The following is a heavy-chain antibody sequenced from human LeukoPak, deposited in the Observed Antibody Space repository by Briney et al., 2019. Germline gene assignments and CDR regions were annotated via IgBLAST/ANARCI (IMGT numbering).Heavy chain of an antibody. J-gene: IGHJ3*02. CDR1: RFTFSGYA. D-gene: IGHD5-18*01. Sequence: GGSLRLSCAASRFTFSGYAIHWVRQAPGKGLEWVAVISFDGSNKYYADSVKGRFTISRDNSKNTLYLQMGSLRAEDMAVYYCAIGYSYGDAFDIWGQGTMATVSS. CDR2: ISFDGSNK. CDR3: AIGYSYGDAFDI. V-gene: IGHV3-30*14.